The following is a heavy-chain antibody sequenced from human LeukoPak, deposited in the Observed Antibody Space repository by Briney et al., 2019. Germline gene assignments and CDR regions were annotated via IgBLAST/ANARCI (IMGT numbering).Heavy chain of an antibody. CDR2: ISYDGSNK. V-gene: IGHV3-30-3*01. Sequence: GGSLRLSCAASGFTFSSYAMHWVRQAPGKGLEWVAVISYDGSNKYYADSVKGRFTISRDNSKNTLYLQMNSLRAEDTAVYYCARSRFGYQPLSTLFDPWGQGTLVTVSS. CDR3: ARSRFGYQPLSTLFDP. J-gene: IGHJ5*02. CDR1: GFTFSSYA. D-gene: IGHD2-2*01.